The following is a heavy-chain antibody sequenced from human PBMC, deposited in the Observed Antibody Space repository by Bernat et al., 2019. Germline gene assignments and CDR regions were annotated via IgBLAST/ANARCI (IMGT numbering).Heavy chain of an antibody. J-gene: IGHJ2*01. D-gene: IGHD4-23*01. Sequence: QLQLQESGPGLVKPSETLSLTCTVSGSSISSSSYYWGWIRQPPGKGLEWIGSIYYSGSTYYNPSLKSRVTISVDTSKNQFSLKLSSVTAADTAVYYCARTTVVTPNWYFDLWGRGTLVTVSS. V-gene: IGHV4-39*01. CDR2: IYYSGST. CDR1: GSSISSSSYY. CDR3: ARTTVVTPNWYFDL.